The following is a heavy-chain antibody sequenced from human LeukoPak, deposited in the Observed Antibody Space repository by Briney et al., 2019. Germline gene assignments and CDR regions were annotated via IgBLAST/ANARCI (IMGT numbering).Heavy chain of an antibody. D-gene: IGHD6-13*01. Sequence: GGSLRLSCAASGFSFSSYEINWVRQAPGKGLEWVSYIGSGGSTVYYADSVKGRFTISRDNAKKSLYLQMNSLRDEDTAVYYCARDGGSSWYFDYWGQGTLATVSS. CDR2: IGSGGSTV. CDR3: ARDGGSSWYFDY. CDR1: GFSFSSYE. V-gene: IGHV3-48*03. J-gene: IGHJ4*02.